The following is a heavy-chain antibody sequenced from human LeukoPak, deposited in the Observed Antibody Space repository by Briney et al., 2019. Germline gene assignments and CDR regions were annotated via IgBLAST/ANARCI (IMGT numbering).Heavy chain of an antibody. D-gene: IGHD6-19*01. Sequence: PGGSLRLSCAASGFTVSSYMSWVRQAPGKGLEWVSAIYDGDNTNYADSVKGRFTISRDTSSNTLFLQMNSQRAEDAAVYYCAGATRWLAYDYWGQGTLVTASS. J-gene: IGHJ4*02. V-gene: IGHV3-53*01. CDR2: IYDGDNT. CDR3: AGATRWLAYDY. CDR1: GFTVSSY.